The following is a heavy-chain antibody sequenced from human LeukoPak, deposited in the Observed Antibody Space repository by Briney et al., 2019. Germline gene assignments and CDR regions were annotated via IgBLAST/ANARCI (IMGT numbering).Heavy chain of an antibody. J-gene: IGHJ4*02. CDR3: ARKGVGGELGGSDY. D-gene: IGHD3-16*01. V-gene: IGHV3-20*01. CDR2: INRIGSIT. Sequence: PGGSLRLSCAASGLMLDEYGMSWVRQVPGKGLEWVCGINRIGSITGCADSVKGRFTISRDNAKNFLFLDMNSLRVEDTAFYHCARKGVGGELGGSDYWGQGTLVTVSS. CDR1: GLMLDEYG.